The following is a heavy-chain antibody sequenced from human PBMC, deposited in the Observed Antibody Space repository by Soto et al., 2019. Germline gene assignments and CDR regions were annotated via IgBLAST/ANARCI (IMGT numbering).Heavy chain of an antibody. Sequence: GGSLRLSCAASGFTFSSYEMNCVGRAPGKGLEGVSYISSSGSTIYYAASVKGRVAISRDNSKNTLDLQMNSLTAEDTAVYYCVRERGPFDAFDIWGQGTMVTVSS. CDR2: ISSSGSTI. CDR3: VRERGPFDAFDI. CDR1: GFTFSSYE. J-gene: IGHJ3*02. V-gene: IGHV3-48*03.